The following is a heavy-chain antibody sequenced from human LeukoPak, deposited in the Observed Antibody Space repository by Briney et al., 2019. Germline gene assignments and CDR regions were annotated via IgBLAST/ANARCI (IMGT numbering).Heavy chain of an antibody. Sequence: PGGCLRLSCAASGLTFSSYWMHWVRQAPGRVLGWVSRINSVGSSTNYADSVKGHFTITRDNAKNTLYLQMNSLRAEDTAVYYCARDSLGYCSGGSCYAGLDYWGQGTLVTVSS. CDR1: GLTFSSYW. D-gene: IGHD2-15*01. J-gene: IGHJ4*02. CDR3: ARDSLGYCSGGSCYAGLDY. CDR2: INSVGSST. V-gene: IGHV3-74*01.